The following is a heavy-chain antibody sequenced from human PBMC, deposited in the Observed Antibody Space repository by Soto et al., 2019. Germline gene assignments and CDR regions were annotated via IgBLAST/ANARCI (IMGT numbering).Heavy chain of an antibody. CDR2: ISPETGDT. J-gene: IGHJ5*02. Sequence: QVQLVQSGAEVKKAGASVRVSRKASGYSFATFGVSWVRQAPGQGLEWMGWISPETGDTNYAQKLQGRVTLTTDTPSNTAYLELRSLRSEDTAVYYCARDPGAARGFDPWGQGTLVTVSS. CDR3: ARDPGAARGFDP. V-gene: IGHV1-18*01. CDR1: GYSFATFG. D-gene: IGHD3-10*01.